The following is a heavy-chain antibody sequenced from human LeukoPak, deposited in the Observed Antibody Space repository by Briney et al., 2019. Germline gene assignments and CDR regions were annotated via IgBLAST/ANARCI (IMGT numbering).Heavy chain of an antibody. Sequence: ASVKVSCKAPGYTFTGYYMHWVRQAPGQGLEWMGWINPNSGGTNNAQKFQGRVTMTRDTSISTAYMELSRLRSDDTAVYYCARVREWEPLDYWGQGTLVTVSS. CDR2: INPNSGGT. J-gene: IGHJ4*02. CDR1: GYTFTGYY. D-gene: IGHD1-26*01. CDR3: ARVREWEPLDY. V-gene: IGHV1-2*02.